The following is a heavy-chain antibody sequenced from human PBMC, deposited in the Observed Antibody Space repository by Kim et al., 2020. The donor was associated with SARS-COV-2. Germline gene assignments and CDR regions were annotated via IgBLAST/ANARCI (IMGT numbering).Heavy chain of an antibody. D-gene: IGHD5-12*01. CDR3: ARTTGGYTGYDYLDF. J-gene: IGHJ4*02. CDR2: IMHMFGTT. Sequence: SVKVSCKASGGTFWHYGISWVRQAPGQGLEWMGGIMHMFGTTKYAQKFQGRVTITADESTSTAYMELTSLRSLDTGVYYCARTTGGYTGYDYLDFWGQGTLVTVSS. V-gene: IGHV1-69*13. CDR1: GGTFWHYG.